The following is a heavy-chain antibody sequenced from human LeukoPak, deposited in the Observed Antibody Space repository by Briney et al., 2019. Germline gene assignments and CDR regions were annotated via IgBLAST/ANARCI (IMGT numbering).Heavy chain of an antibody. J-gene: IGHJ4*02. CDR3: AREVGGYSYAYFDY. Sequence: PGGSLRLSCAASGFTFSSNSMNWVRQAPGKGLEWVSVIYTGDGTYYADSVKGRFTISRDNSKNTVFLQMNSLRAEDTAVYYCAREVGGYSYAYFDYWGQGTLVTVSS. V-gene: IGHV3-53*01. CDR2: IYTGDGT. CDR1: GFTFSSNS. D-gene: IGHD5-18*01.